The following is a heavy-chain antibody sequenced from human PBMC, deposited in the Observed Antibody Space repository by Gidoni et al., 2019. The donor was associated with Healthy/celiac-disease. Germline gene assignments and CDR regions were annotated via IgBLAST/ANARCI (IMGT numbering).Heavy chain of an antibody. D-gene: IGHD2-15*01. CDR1: GFTVSSNY. V-gene: IGHV3-53*04. Sequence: EVQLVESGGGLVQPGGSLRLSCAASGFTVSSNYRSWVRQAPGKGLEWVSVIYSGGSTYYADSVKGRFTISRHNSKNPLYLQMNSLRAEDTAVFYCARATCSGGSCYSGIYYFDYWGQGTLVTVSS. CDR2: IYSGGST. J-gene: IGHJ4*02. CDR3: ARATCSGGSCYSGIYYFDY.